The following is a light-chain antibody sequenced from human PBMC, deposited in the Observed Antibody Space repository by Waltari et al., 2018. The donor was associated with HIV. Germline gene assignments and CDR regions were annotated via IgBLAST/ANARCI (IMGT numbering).Light chain of an antibody. CDR1: RSNIGAGFH. Sequence: QSVLTQPPSVSGAPGQRVTISCTGSRSNIGAGFHVHWYQQLPGAAPKLVIYANNNRPSVVPDRFSGSKSGTSASLAITGLQAEDEADYYCQSDDNSLSGQVFGTGTKVTVL. CDR3: QSDDNSLSGQV. CDR2: ANN. V-gene: IGLV1-40*01. J-gene: IGLJ1*01.